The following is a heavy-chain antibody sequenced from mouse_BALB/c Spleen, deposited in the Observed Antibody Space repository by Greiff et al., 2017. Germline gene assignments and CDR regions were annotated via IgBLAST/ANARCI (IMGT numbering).Heavy chain of an antibody. CDR2: IDPANGNT. D-gene: IGHD1-1*01. J-gene: IGHJ2*01. V-gene: IGHV14-3*02. CDR1: GFNIKDTY. CDR3: ARWSYYGSHFDY. Sequence: EVKLVESGAELVKPGASVKLSCTASGFNIKDTYMHWVKQRPEQGLEWIGRIDPANGNTKYDPKFQGKATITADTSSNTAYLQLSSLTSEDTAVYYCARWSYYGSHFDYWGQGTTLTVSS.